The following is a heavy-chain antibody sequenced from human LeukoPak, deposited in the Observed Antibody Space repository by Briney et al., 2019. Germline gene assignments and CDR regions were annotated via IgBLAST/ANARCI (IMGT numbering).Heavy chain of an antibody. J-gene: IGHJ4*02. D-gene: IGHD6-6*01. CDR2: IYHSGST. V-gene: IGHV4-30-2*01. CDR3: ARDTVDSSSSLGY. Sequence: SETLSLTCTVSGGSISSGGYYWSWIRQPPGKGLEWIGYIYHSGSTYYNPSLKSRVTISVDRSKNQFSLKLSSVTAADTAVYYCARDTVDSSSSLGYWGQGTLVTVSS. CDR1: GGSISSGGYY.